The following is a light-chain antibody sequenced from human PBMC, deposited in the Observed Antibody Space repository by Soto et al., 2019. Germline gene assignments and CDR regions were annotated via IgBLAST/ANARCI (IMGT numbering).Light chain of an antibody. J-gene: IGKJ3*01. V-gene: IGKV1-5*01. CDR1: QSISTW. CDR3: QQYNTYSPD. Sequence: DIQMTQSPSTLSASVGDRVTITCRASQSISTWLAWYQQKPGKAPKLLIYDASSLESGVPSRFSGSGSGTEFTLTISSLQPDDFATYYCQQYNTYSPDFGPGTKVDSK. CDR2: DAS.